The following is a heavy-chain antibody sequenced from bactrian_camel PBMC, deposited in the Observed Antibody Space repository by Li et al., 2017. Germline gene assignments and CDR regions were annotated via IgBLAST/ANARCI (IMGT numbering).Heavy chain of an antibody. D-gene: IGHD4*01. CDR1: GFTFSDTD. V-gene: IGHV3S40*01. CDR3: AADRLARGSAYNY. J-gene: IGHJ4*01. Sequence: VQLVESGGGLVQPGGSLRLSCAASGFTFSDTDMTWVRHVPGKGLEWVSVINSGGGRNWAADSVKGRFTISRDNAKNTMYLQMNSLKPEDTAMYYCAADRLARGSAYNYWGQGTQVTVS. CDR2: INSGGGRN.